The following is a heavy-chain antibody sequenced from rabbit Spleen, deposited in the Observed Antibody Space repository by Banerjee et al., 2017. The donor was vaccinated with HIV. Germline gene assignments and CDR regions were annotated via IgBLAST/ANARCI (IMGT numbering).Heavy chain of an antibody. CDR1: GFSFSSRYY. Sequence: QSLEESGGDLVKPGASLTLTCTASGFSFSSRYYMCWVRQAPGKGLEWIACIASGSSGDTYYANWAKGRFTISKTSSTTVTLQMTSLTAADTATYFCARDSGSSFSSYGMDLWGPGTLVTVS. J-gene: IGHJ6*01. D-gene: IGHD8-1*01. V-gene: IGHV1S40*01. CDR2: IASGSSGDT. CDR3: ARDSGSSFSSYGMDL.